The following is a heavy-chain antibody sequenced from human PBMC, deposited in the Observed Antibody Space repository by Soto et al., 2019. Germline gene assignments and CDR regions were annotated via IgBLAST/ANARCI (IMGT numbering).Heavy chain of an antibody. CDR3: AKEVSYRADYYGSGSPIHYFDY. V-gene: IGHV3-9*01. J-gene: IGHJ4*02. Sequence: GGSLRLSCAASGFTFDDYAMHWVRQAPGKGLEWVSGISWNSGSIGYADSVKGRFTISRDNAKNSLYLQMNSLRAEDTALYYCAKEVSYRADYYGSGSPIHYFDYWGQGTLVTVSS. CDR2: ISWNSGSI. CDR1: GFTFDDYA. D-gene: IGHD3-10*01.